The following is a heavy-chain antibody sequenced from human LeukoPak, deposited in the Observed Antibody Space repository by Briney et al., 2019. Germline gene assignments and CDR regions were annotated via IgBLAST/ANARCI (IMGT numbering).Heavy chain of an antibody. CDR2: ISSSGNYI. J-gene: IGHJ4*02. V-gene: IGHV3-21*01. D-gene: IGHD3-16*01. CDR3: ARSGGGMDDY. CDR1: GLTFSSYR. Sequence: TGGSLRLSCAASGLTFSSYRMNWVRQAPGKGLEWVSSISSSGNYIYYADPVKGRFTISRDNAKNSLYLQMNSLRAEDTAVYYCARSGGGMDDYWGQGTLVTVSS.